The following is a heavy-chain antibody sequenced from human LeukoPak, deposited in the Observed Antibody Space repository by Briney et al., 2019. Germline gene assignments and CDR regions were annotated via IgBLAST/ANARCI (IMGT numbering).Heavy chain of an antibody. J-gene: IGHJ4*02. V-gene: IGHV4-4*09. CDR1: GGSMSPYY. Sequence: SETLSLTCTVSGGSMSPYYWSWIRQTPGKGLEWIGYTFTSGGTNYNPPLKSRVTISVDTSKNQFSLKLSSVTAADTAVFYCARENSGSYREFDYWGQGTLVTVSS. D-gene: IGHD1-26*01. CDR2: TFTSGGT. CDR3: ARENSGSYREFDY.